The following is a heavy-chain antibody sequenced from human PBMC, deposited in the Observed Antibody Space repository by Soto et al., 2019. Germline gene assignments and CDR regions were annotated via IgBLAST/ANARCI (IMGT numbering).Heavy chain of an antibody. CDR2: FDPEDGET. CDR3: ATDYRRYYDSSVYLPFDY. CDR1: GYTLTELS. J-gene: IGHJ4*02. Sequence: ASVKVSCKVSGYTLTELSMHWVRQAPGKGLEWMGGFDPEDGETIYAQKFQGRVTMTEDTSTDTAYMELSSLRSEDTAVYYCATDYRRYYDSSVYLPFDYWGQGTLVTVSS. V-gene: IGHV1-24*01. D-gene: IGHD3-22*01.